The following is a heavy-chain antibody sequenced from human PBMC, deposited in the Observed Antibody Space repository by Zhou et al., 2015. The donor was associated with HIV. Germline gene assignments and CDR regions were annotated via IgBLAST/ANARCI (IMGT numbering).Heavy chain of an antibody. Sequence: QVQLVQSGAEVKKPGSSVKVSCKASGGTFSSYAISWVRQAPGQGLEWMGGIIPIFGTANYAQKFQGRVTITADESTSTAYMELSSLRSEDTAVYYCARYCSGGSCYSDQRYFDLWGRGTLVTVSS. CDR2: IIPIFGTA. CDR3: ARYCSGGSCYSDQRYFDL. V-gene: IGHV1-69*01. J-gene: IGHJ2*01. D-gene: IGHD2-15*01. CDR1: GGTFSSYA.